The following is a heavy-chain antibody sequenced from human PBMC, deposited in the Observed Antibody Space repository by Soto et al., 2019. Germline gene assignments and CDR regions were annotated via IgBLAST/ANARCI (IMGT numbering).Heavy chain of an antibody. Sequence: ASLKVSCKASGYTFTSYYMHWVRQPHGQGLEWMGIINPSGGSTSYAQKFQGRVTVTRDTSTSTVYMELSSLRSEDTAVYYCARDPHCSGGSCYLLDYWGQGALVIVSS. V-gene: IGHV1-46*03. CDR2: INPSGGST. D-gene: IGHD2-15*01. CDR3: ARDPHCSGGSCYLLDY. CDR1: GYTFTSYY. J-gene: IGHJ4*02.